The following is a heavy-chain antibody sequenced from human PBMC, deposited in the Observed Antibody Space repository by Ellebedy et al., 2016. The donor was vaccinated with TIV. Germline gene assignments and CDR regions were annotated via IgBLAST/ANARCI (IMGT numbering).Heavy chain of an antibody. CDR1: GFRFSSYA. J-gene: IGHJ3*02. D-gene: IGHD2-2*01. CDR2: ISDSGDTT. Sequence: GESLKISCAASGFRFSSYAMNWVRQAPGKGLEWVAGISDSGDTTYYPDSVKGLFTISRDNSKNTRYLQMNSLRVEDTAVYYCAKQKSTSAGSSDIWGQGAMVTVSS. CDR3: AKQKSTSAGSSDI. V-gene: IGHV3-23*01.